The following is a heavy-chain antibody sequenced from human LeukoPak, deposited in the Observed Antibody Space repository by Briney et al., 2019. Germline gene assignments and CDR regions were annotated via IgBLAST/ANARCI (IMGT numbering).Heavy chain of an antibody. J-gene: IGHJ4*02. V-gene: IGHV3-33*08. D-gene: IGHD5-18*01. Sequence: GGSLRLSCAASGFTFSSYWMSWVRQAPGKGLEWVAVIWYDGSNKYYANSVKGRFTISRDNSKNTLYLQMNSLRAEDTAVYYCARDRDTAMEIVNWGQGTLVTVSS. CDR2: IWYDGSNK. CDR1: GFTFSSYW. CDR3: ARDRDTAMEIVN.